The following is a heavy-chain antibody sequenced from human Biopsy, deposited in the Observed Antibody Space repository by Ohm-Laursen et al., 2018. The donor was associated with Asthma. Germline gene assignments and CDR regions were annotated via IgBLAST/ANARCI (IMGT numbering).Heavy chain of an antibody. D-gene: IGHD3-9*01. V-gene: IGHV1-3*04. CDR2: INTGNGDT. J-gene: IGHJ3*01. CDR1: GYNFISFA. CDR3: ARTYYDFLTGQVKDVFGV. Sequence: ATVKISCKASGYNFISFAIHWVRQAPGQRLEWMGWINTGNGDTKYSQKFQGRVTITRDTSASTAYMELRSLRSEDTATYYCARTYYDFLTGQVKDVFGVWGQGTMVTVSS.